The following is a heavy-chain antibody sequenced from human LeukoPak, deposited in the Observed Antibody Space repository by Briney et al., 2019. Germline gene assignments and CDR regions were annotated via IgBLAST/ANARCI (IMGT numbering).Heavy chain of an antibody. Sequence: GGSLRLSCVASGFTFSDYAMNWVRQAPGKGLEWVSHISGGGGDTYYADSLKGRSTVSSDNSRKTLYLQINSLRAGDTAVYYCAKDAFPYNGVYDAFDIWGQGTVVTVSS. V-gene: IGHV3-23*01. D-gene: IGHD3-10*01. J-gene: IGHJ3*02. CDR1: GFTFSDYA. CDR3: AKDAFPYNGVYDAFDI. CDR2: ISGGGGDT.